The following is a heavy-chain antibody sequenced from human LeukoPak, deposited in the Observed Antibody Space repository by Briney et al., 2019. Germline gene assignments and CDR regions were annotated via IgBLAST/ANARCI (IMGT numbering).Heavy chain of an antibody. CDR2: IQQGGGEK. CDR1: GFTFSGYW. Sequence: PGGSLRLSCTASGFTFSGYWMSWVRQPPGKGLEWVANIQQGGGEKHYVDSVKGRFTISRDNAKNSLYLQMNSLRAEDTAVYYCARDRLVRGAIYPLEYYYYGMDVWGQGTTVTVSS. D-gene: IGHD3-10*01. J-gene: IGHJ6*02. CDR3: ARDRLVRGAIYPLEYYYYGMDV. V-gene: IGHV3-7*01.